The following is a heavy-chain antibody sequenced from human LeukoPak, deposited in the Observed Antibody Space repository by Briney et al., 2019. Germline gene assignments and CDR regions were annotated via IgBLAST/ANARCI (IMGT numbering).Heavy chain of an antibody. V-gene: IGHV4-38-2*01. D-gene: IGHD2-2*02. CDR3: ARSPDCSSTSCYRGIYYFDY. CDR2: IYHSGST. Sequence: KPSETLSLXCAVSGYSISSGYYWGWIRQPPGRGLEWIGSIYHSGSTYYNPSLKSRVTISVDTSKNQFSLKLSSVTAADTAVYYCARSPDCSSTSCYRGIYYFDYWGQGTLVTVSS. J-gene: IGHJ4*02. CDR1: GYSISSGYY.